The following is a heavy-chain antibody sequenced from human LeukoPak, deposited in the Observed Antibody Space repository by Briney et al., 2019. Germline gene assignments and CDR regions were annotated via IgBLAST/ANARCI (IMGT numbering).Heavy chain of an antibody. CDR2: IYSGGST. CDR3: ASGYSGSRKYFDY. V-gene: IGHV3-66*02. Sequence: PGGSLRLSCAASGFTVSSNYMSWVRQAPGKGLEWVSVIYSGGSTYYADSVKGRFTISRDNSKNTLYPQMNSLRAEDTAVYYCASGYSGSRKYFDYWGQGTLVTVSS. CDR1: GFTVSSNY. D-gene: IGHD5-12*01. J-gene: IGHJ4*02.